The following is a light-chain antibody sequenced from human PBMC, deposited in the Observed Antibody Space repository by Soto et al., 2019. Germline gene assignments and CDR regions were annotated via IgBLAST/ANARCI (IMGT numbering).Light chain of an antibody. Sequence: IVMTQSPATLSVSPGERATLSCRASQSVSSNLAWYQQNPGQAPRLLIYDASTRATGIPARFSGSGSGTEFTLTISSLQSEDIAVYYCQQYNNWPLPTFGQGTRLEIK. CDR2: DAS. CDR1: QSVSSN. V-gene: IGKV3-15*01. CDR3: QQYNNWPLPT. J-gene: IGKJ5*01.